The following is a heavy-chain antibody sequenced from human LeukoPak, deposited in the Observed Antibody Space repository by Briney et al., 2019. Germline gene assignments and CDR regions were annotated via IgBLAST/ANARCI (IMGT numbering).Heavy chain of an antibody. CDR3: AKHRVAVSGVAQFDY. Sequence: PGGSLRLSCAAYGFTFSNYAMNWVRQAPGKGLEWVSGISGSGDITYYAESVKGRFTISRDNSKNTLYLQMNSLRAEDTAVFYCAKHRVAVSGVAQFDYWGQGTQVTVSS. CDR1: GFTFSNYA. D-gene: IGHD6-19*01. V-gene: IGHV3-23*01. CDR2: ISGSGDIT. J-gene: IGHJ4*02.